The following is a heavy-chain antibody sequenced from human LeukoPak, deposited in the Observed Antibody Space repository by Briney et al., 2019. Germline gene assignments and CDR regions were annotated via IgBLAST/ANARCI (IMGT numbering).Heavy chain of an antibody. J-gene: IGHJ4*02. CDR2: INHSGST. D-gene: IGHD1-26*01. V-gene: IGHV4-34*01. CDR3: ARSYSGSYLPFDY. Sequence: SETLSLTCAVYGGSFSGYYWSWIRQPPGKGLEWIGEINHSGSTNYNPSLKSRVTISVGTSKNQFSLKLSSVTAADTAVYYCARSYSGSYLPFDYWGQGTLVTVSS. CDR1: GGSFSGYY.